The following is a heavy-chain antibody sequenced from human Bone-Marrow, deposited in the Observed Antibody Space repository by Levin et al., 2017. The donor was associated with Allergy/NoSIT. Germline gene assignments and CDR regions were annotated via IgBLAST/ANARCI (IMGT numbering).Heavy chain of an antibody. CDR2: IHTDGSIT. CDR3: ARGGEENTGLDH. J-gene: IGHJ4*02. Sequence: LSLTCAASGFIFSSYWMYWVRQAPGKCLVWISRIHTDGSITSYADSVKGRFTISRDNAKNTLYLQMSSLGPEDTAVYYCARGGEENTGLDHWGQGTLVTVSS. CDR1: GFIFSSYW. V-gene: IGHV3-74*01. D-gene: IGHD3-16*01.